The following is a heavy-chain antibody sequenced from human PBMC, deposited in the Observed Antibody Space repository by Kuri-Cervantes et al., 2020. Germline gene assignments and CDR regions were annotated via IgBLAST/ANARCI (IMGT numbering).Heavy chain of an antibody. J-gene: IGHJ6*03. D-gene: IGHD4-23*01. Sequence: GESLKISCAASRFTFSDYYMNWIRQAPGKGLEWVSYISGSGGSTYYADSVKGRFTISRDNSKNTLYLQMNSLRAEDTAVYYCARLVTHYYYMDVWGKGTTVTVSS. V-gene: IGHV3-11*01. CDR1: RFTFSDYY. CDR2: ISGSGGST. CDR3: ARLVTHYYYMDV.